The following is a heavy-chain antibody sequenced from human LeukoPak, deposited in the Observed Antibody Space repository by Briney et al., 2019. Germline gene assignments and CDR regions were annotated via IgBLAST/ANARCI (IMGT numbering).Heavy chain of an antibody. V-gene: IGHV4-39*01. Sequence: PSETLSLTCTVSGGSISSSSYYWGWIRQPPGKGLEWIGSIYYSGSTYHNPSLKSRVTISVDTSKNQFSLKLSSVTAADTAVYYCARTPTMIVVVRDWGQGTLVTVSS. CDR2: IYYSGST. J-gene: IGHJ4*02. D-gene: IGHD3-22*01. CDR1: GGSISSSSYY. CDR3: ARTPTMIVVVRD.